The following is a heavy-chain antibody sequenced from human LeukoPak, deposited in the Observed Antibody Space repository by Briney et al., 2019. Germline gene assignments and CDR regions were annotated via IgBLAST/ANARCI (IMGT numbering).Heavy chain of an antibody. D-gene: IGHD2-2*01. J-gene: IGHJ4*02. CDR1: GFTFSSYA. CDR2: ISGSGGST. Sequence: PGGSLRLSCAASGFTFSSYAMSWVRQAPGKGLEWVSAISGSGGSTYYADSVKGRFTISRDNSKNTLYLQMNSLRAEDTAVYCCANGGVVPAAYIRSLFDYWGQGTLVTVSS. CDR3: ANGGVVPAAYIRSLFDY. V-gene: IGHV3-23*01.